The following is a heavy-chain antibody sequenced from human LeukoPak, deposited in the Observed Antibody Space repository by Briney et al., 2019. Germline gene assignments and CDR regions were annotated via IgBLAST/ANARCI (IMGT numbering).Heavy chain of an antibody. CDR3: ARDHSDNDDSYNLFDI. Sequence: SETLSLTCTVSGGSVSSPGYYWTWIRQHPGKGLEWIGYIYYSGSTYYNLSLKSRVTISLDTSKNQFSLKLNSVTAADTAVYFCARDHSDNDDSYNLFDIWGQGTMVTVSS. CDR2: IYYSGST. J-gene: IGHJ3*02. CDR1: GGSVSSPGYY. D-gene: IGHD3-22*01. V-gene: IGHV4-31*03.